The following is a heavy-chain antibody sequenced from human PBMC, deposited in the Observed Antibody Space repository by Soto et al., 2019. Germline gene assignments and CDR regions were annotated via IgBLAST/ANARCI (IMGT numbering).Heavy chain of an antibody. V-gene: IGHV4-38-2*01. CDR3: ARGADIEGTTGDAFDI. CDR2: MYHNGNS. J-gene: IGHJ3*02. D-gene: IGHD5-12*01. CDR1: GFSISGGYY. Sequence: PSETLSLTCAVSGFSISGGYYWGWIRQPPGKGLEWVAIMYHNGNSYYNPSLKSRVTISLDTSKTHFSLKLSSVTVADTAVYFCARGADIEGTTGDAFDIWGQGTMVTVSS.